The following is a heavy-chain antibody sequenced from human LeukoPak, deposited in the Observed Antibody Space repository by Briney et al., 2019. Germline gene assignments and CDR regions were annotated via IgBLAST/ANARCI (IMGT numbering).Heavy chain of an antibody. J-gene: IGHJ4*02. D-gene: IGHD2-15*01. CDR2: IRYDGSNK. V-gene: IGHV3-30*02. CDR3: AKDSLGYCTGGSCYWNDY. Sequence: GGSLRPSCAASGFTFSTYGMHWVRQAPGKGLEWVAFIRYDGSNKYYADSVKGRFTISRDNSKSTLYLQMNSLRSEDTALYYCAKDSLGYCTGGSCYWNDYWGQGTLVTVSA. CDR1: GFTFSTYG.